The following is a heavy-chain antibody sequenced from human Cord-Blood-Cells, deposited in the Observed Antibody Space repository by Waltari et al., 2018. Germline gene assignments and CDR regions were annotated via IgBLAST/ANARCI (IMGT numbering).Heavy chain of an antibody. CDR1: GGSFSGYY. CDR3: TCRDGYTDACDI. V-gene: IGHV4-34*01. Sequence: QVQLQQWGAGLLKPSETLSLTCAVYGGSFSGYYWSWIRQPPGKGLEWIGEINHSGSTNYSPPRKSRFTIPVDTTKHQFSLRLSYVTAAATAVYYCTCRDGYTDACDIWGQGTMVTDSS. CDR2: INHSGST. J-gene: IGHJ3*02. D-gene: IGHD5-12*01.